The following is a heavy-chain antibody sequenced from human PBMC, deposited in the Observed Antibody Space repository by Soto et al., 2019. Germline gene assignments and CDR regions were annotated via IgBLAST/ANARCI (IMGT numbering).Heavy chain of an antibody. D-gene: IGHD3-22*01. CDR2: ISGSGGST. J-gene: IGHJ4*02. CDR3: AKGKSYYDSSGYFPLHN. CDR1: GFTFSSYA. Sequence: GGSLRLSCAASGFTFSSYAMSWVRQAPGKGLEWVSAISGSGGSTYYADSVKGRFTISRDNSKNTLYLQMNSLRAEDTAVYYCAKGKSYYDSSGYFPLHNGGQGTLVTVAS. V-gene: IGHV3-23*01.